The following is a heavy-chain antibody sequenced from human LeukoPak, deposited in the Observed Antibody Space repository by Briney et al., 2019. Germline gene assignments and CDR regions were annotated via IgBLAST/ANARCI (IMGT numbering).Heavy chain of an antibody. Sequence: GGSLRLSCAASGFTFSSYSMNWVRQAPGKGLEWVSSISSSSSYIYYADSVKGRFTISRDNAKNSLYLQMNSLRAEDTAVYYCARETELLGAFDIWGQGTMVTVSS. CDR1: GFTFSSYS. CDR2: ISSSSSYI. D-gene: IGHD1-26*01. V-gene: IGHV3-21*01. CDR3: ARETELLGAFDI. J-gene: IGHJ3*02.